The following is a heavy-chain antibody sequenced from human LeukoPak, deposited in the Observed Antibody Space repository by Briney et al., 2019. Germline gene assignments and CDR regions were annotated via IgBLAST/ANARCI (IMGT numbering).Heavy chain of an antibody. CDR2: IYSSGST. D-gene: IGHD2-21*01. CDR3: ASTAADYYSYYYYMDV. CDR1: GGSISSYY. Sequence: SETPSLTCSVSGGSISSYYWSWIRQPPGKGLEWIGYIYSSGSTNYNPSLKSRVTMSGDTSKNQFSLKLTSVTAADTAVYYCASTAADYYSYYYYMDVWGKGTTVTVSS. V-gene: IGHV4-4*09. J-gene: IGHJ6*03.